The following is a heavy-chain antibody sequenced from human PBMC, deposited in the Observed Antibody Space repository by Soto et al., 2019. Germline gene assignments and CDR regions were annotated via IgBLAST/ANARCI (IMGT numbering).Heavy chain of an antibody. D-gene: IGHD2-8*02. Sequence: ASVKVSCKASGYTFASYDSNWVRQATGQGLEWMGWMNPNSGNTGYAQKFQGRVTMTRNTSISTAYMELSSLRSEDTAVYYCAREQGYWGMDVWGQGTTVTVSS. CDR3: AREQGYWGMDV. V-gene: IGHV1-8*01. J-gene: IGHJ6*02. CDR2: MNPNSGNT. CDR1: GYTFASYD.